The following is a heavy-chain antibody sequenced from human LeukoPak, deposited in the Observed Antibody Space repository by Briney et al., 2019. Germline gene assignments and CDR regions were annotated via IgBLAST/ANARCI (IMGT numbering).Heavy chain of an antibody. CDR1: GFTFSNYA. D-gene: IGHD1/OR15-1a*01. CDR3: TTDPRNNYYFDY. CDR2: IKTKTDGGTT. Sequence: RAGGSLRLSCAASGFTFSNYAMSWVRQAPGKGLEWVGRIKTKTDGGTTDYAAPVQGRFTISRDDSKTTLYLQMNSLKTEDTAVYYCTTDPRNNYYFDYWGQGTLVTVSS. J-gene: IGHJ4*02. V-gene: IGHV3-15*01.